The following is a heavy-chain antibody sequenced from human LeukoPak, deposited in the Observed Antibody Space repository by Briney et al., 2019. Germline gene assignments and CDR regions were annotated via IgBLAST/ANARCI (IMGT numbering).Heavy chain of an antibody. D-gene: IGHD1-26*01. Sequence: SETLSLTCTVSGGSISSYYWSWIRQPPGKGLEWIGYIYYSGSTNYNPSLKSRVTISVDTSKNQFSLKLSSVTAADTAVYYCASRSLGASDDAFDIWGQGTMVTVSS. CDR3: ASRSLGASDDAFDI. J-gene: IGHJ3*02. CDR2: IYYSGST. V-gene: IGHV4-59*01. CDR1: GGSISSYY.